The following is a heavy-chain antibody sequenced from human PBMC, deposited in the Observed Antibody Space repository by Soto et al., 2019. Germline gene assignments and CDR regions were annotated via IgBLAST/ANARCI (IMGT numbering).Heavy chain of an antibody. CDR3: ARGRASWYWDF. CDR2: INAGTGNT. Sequence: ASVKVSCKTSGYTFTNYAIHWVRQAPGQGLEWMGWINAGTGNTKYSQKLQARVTITRDTSASTTYMDLSRLASEDTAVYYCARGRASWYWDFWGHGTLVTVSS. J-gene: IGHJ4*01. D-gene: IGHD2-8*02. V-gene: IGHV1-3*01. CDR1: GYTFTNYA.